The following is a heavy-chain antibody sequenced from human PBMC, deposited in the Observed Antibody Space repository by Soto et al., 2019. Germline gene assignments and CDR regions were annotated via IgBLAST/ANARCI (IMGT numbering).Heavy chain of an antibody. D-gene: IGHD3-16*01. CDR2: MSYDGSNK. CDR3: ARDGGVY. V-gene: IGHV3-30-3*01. CDR1: GFTFSSYA. Sequence: QVQLVESGGGVVQPGRSLRLSCAASGFTFSSYAMHWVRRAPGKGLEWMAVMSYDGSNKYYADSVKGRFTISRDNSKNTLYLQMNSLRPEDTPLYYCARDGGVYWGQGTLVIVSS. J-gene: IGHJ4*02.